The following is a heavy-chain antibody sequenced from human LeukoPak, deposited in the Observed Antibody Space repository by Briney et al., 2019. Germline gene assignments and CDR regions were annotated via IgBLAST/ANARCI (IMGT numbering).Heavy chain of an antibody. CDR1: GGTFSSYA. Sequence: ASVNVSCKASGGTFSSYAISWVRQAPGQGLEWMGGIIPIFGTANYAQKFQGRVTITADESTSTAYMDLSSLRSEDTAVYYCARDGYNFGVARSWFDPWGQGTPVTVSS. V-gene: IGHV1-69*13. J-gene: IGHJ5*02. D-gene: IGHD3-3*01. CDR2: IIPIFGTA. CDR3: ARDGYNFGVARSWFDP.